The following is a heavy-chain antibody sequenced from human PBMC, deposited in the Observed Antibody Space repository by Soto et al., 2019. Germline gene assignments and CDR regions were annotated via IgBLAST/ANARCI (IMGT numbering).Heavy chain of an antibody. CDR2: IYYVGST. CDR3: VRNTHGTWYSDY. D-gene: IGHD6-13*01. V-gene: IGHV4-39*01. Sequence: QLQLQESGPGLVKPSETLSLTCTVSGGSVSRPSYYWGLIRQTPGKGLEWIASIYYVGSTNYNSTLKSRVIISIDTSKDQFSLRLSSVTAADTSVYYCVRNTHGTWYSDYWGQGTLVTVSS. J-gene: IGHJ4*01. CDR1: GGSVSRPSYY.